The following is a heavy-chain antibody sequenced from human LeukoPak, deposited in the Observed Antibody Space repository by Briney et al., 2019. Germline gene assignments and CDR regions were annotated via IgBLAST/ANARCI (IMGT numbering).Heavy chain of an antibody. CDR3: ARKRVTNNDAFDI. V-gene: IGHV1-2*02. J-gene: IGHJ3*02. CDR1: GYTFTGYY. CDR2: INPNSGGT. Sequence: ASVKASCKASGYTFTGYYMHWVRQAPGQGLEWMGWINPNSGGTNYAQKFQGRVTMTRDTSISTAYMELSRLRSDDTAVYYCARKRVTNNDAFDIWGQGTMVTVSS. D-gene: IGHD4-17*01.